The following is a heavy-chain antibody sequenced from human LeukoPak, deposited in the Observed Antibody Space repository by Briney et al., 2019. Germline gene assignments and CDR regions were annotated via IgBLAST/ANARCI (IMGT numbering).Heavy chain of an antibody. Sequence: SVKVSCKASGGTFSSYTISWVRQAPGQGLEWMGRIIPILGIANYAQKFQGRVTITADKSTSTAYMELSSLRSEDTAVYYCARDSEQWLVMGYFDCWGQGTLVTVSS. CDR1: GGTFSSYT. J-gene: IGHJ4*02. CDR3: ARDSEQWLVMGYFDC. D-gene: IGHD6-19*01. V-gene: IGHV1-69*04. CDR2: IIPILGIA.